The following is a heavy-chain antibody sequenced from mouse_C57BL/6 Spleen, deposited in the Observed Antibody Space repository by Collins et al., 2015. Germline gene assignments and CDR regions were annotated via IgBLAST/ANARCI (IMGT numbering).Heavy chain of an antibody. CDR3: ARGGYYRYYYAMDY. CDR2: IYPGSGNT. CDR1: GYTFTDYY. Sequence: QVQLKQSGAELVRPGASVKLSCKASGYTFTDYYINWVKQRPGQGLERIARIYPGSGNTYYNEKFKGKATLTAEKSSSTAYVQLSSLTSEDSAVYFCARGGYYRYYYAMDYWGQGTSVTVSS. D-gene: IGHD2-3*01. V-gene: IGHV1-76*01. J-gene: IGHJ4*01.